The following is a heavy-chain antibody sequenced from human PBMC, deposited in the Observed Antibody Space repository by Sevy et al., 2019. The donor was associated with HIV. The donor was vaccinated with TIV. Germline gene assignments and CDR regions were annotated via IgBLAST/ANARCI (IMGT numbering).Heavy chain of an antibody. J-gene: IGHJ4*02. Sequence: SVKVSCKASGFTFTSSAVQWVRQARGQRLEWIGWIVVGSGNTNYAQKFQERVTITRDMSTSTAYMELSSLRSEDTAVYYCAAFGRFRELSIDYWGQGTLVTVSS. CDR2: IVVGSGNT. CDR3: AAFGRFRELSIDY. V-gene: IGHV1-58*01. CDR1: GFTFTSSA. D-gene: IGHD3-10*01.